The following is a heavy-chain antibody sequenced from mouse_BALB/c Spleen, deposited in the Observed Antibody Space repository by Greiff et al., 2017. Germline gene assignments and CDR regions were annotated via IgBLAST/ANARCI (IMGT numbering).Heavy chain of an antibody. CDR1: GFSLTSYG. Sequence: VQGVESGPGLVAPSQSLSITCTVSGFSLTSYGVHWVRQPPGKGLEWLGVIWAGGSTNYNSALMSRLSISKDNSKSQVFLKMNSLQTDDTAMYYCARIRLDWYFDVWGAGTTVTVSS. J-gene: IGHJ1*01. CDR3: ARIRLDWYFDV. D-gene: IGHD1-2*01. CDR2: IWAGGST. V-gene: IGHV2-9*02.